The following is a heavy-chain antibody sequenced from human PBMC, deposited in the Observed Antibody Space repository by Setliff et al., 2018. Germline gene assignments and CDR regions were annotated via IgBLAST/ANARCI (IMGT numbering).Heavy chain of an antibody. CDR3: TRDIVVFTDIDYYYSGMDV. V-gene: IGHV3-74*01. CDR2: INGDGSVA. Sequence: PGGSLRLSCAASGFTFSSYWMSWVRQVPGKGLVWVARINGDGSVANYADAVKGRFTISRDNAKNTLSLQMNTLKAEDTAVYYRTRDIVVFTDIDYYYSGMDVWGQGTAVTSP. D-gene: IGHD2-21*01. CDR1: GFTFSSYW. J-gene: IGHJ6*02.